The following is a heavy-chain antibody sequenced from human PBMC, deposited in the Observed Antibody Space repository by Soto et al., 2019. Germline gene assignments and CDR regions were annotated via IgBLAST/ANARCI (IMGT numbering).Heavy chain of an antibody. CDR1: GYTFRNYG. D-gene: IGHD3-3*01. V-gene: IGHV1-18*01. J-gene: IGHJ4*02. CDR2: ISPYNGNT. CDR3: ARDLVSGSDFWRAYNGGYFDY. Sequence: ASVKVSCKASGYTFRNYGITWVRQAPGQGLEWMAWISPYNGNTNYAQDRQGRVTMTTDTSTSTAYMELRSLTSEDTAMYYCARDLVSGSDFWRAYNGGYFDYWGQGTLVTVSS.